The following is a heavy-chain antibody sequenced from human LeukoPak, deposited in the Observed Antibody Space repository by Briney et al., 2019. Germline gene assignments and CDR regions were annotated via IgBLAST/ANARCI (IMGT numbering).Heavy chain of an antibody. CDR1: GASISSSNW. V-gene: IGHV4-4*02. CDR2: IYHAGTT. D-gene: IGHD3-10*01. Sequence: SETLSLTCAVSGASISSSNWWSWARQPPGKGLEWIGEIYHAGTTNYNPSLQSRVTISVDTSRNQFSLKVTSVTAADTAVYYCARGDIIRGDYNWFDPWGQGILVTVSS. J-gene: IGHJ5*02. CDR3: ARGDIIRGDYNWFDP.